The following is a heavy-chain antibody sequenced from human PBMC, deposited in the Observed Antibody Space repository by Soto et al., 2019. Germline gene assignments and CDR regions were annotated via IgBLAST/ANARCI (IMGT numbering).Heavy chain of an antibody. V-gene: IGHV4-39*01. CDR2: IYYTGNT. D-gene: IGHD6-19*01. Sequence: SETLSLTCGVSGDSICRSSSYWDWIRRPPGKGLEWIGSIYYTGNTYYTPSLQSRVAISVDTSKNQFSLKLNSVTAADTAVYYCARRTVNIRTFYSGLKTHCFDYWGQGALVTVSS. CDR1: GDSICRSSSY. CDR3: ARRTVNIRTFYSGLKTHCFDY. J-gene: IGHJ4*02.